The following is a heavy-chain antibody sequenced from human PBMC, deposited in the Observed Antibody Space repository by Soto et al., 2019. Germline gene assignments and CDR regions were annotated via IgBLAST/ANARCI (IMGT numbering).Heavy chain of an antibody. CDR2: INAGNGNT. Sequence: ASVKVSCKASGYTFTSYAMHWGREAPGQRPEWMGWINAGNGNTKYSQKFQGRVTITRDTSASTAYMELSSLRSEDTAVYYCARDYYYDSSGYYYWYFDLWGRGTLVTVSS. CDR3: ARDYYYDSSGYYYWYFDL. J-gene: IGHJ2*01. CDR1: GYTFTSYA. D-gene: IGHD3-22*01. V-gene: IGHV1-3*01.